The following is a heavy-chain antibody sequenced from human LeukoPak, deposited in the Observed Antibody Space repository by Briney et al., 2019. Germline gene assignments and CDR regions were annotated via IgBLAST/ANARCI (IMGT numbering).Heavy chain of an antibody. D-gene: IGHD6-19*01. J-gene: IGHJ4*02. CDR2: IYYSGST. CDR3: ARVGSSGWRQFDY. V-gene: IGHV4-59*01. Sequence: TSETLSLTCTVSGGSISSYYWSWTRQPPGKGLEWIGYIYYSGSTNYNPSLKSRVTISVDTSKNQFSLKLSSVTAADTAVYYCARVGSSGWRQFDYWGQGTLVTVSS. CDR1: GGSISSYY.